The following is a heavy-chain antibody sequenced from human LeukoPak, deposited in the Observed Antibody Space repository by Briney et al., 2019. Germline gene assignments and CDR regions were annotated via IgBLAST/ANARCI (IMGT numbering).Heavy chain of an antibody. J-gene: IGHJ5*02. V-gene: IGHV1-18*01. Sequence: ASVKVSCKTSGYIFSTYGISWVRQAPGQGLEWMGFISPYNGNTKYAQKLQGRVTMTTDTSTSTAYMELSRLRSDDTAVYYCARALNGSPGRYNWFDPWGQGTLVTVSS. D-gene: IGHD1-26*01. CDR2: ISPYNGNT. CDR3: ARALNGSPGRYNWFDP. CDR1: GYIFSTYG.